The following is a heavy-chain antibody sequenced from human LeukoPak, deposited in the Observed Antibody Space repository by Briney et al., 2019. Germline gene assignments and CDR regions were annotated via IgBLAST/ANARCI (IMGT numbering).Heavy chain of an antibody. CDR2: ISGSGGST. CDR3: AKVIAVAGRPYYYYYGMDV. J-gene: IGHJ6*02. CDR1: GFTFSSYA. Sequence: GGSLRLSCAASGFTFSSYAMSWVRQAPGKGLEWVSAISGSGGSTYYADSVKGRFTISRDNSKNTLYLQMNSLRAEDTAAYYSAKVIAVAGRPYYYYYGMDVWGQGTTVTVSS. D-gene: IGHD6-19*01. V-gene: IGHV3-23*01.